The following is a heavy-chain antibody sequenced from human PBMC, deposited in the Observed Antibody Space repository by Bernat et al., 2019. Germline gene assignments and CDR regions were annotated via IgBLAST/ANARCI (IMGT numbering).Heavy chain of an antibody. Sequence: QLQLQESGPGLVKPSETLSLTCTVSGGSISSSSYYWGWIRQPPGKGLEWIGSIYYSGSTYYNPSLKSRVTISVDTSKNQFSLKLSSVTAADTAVYYCARRAGGEYCDYWGQGTLVTVSS. CDR1: GGSISSSSYY. CDR3: ARRAGGEYCDY. J-gene: IGHJ4*02. V-gene: IGHV4-39*01. D-gene: IGHD3-16*01. CDR2: IYYSGST.